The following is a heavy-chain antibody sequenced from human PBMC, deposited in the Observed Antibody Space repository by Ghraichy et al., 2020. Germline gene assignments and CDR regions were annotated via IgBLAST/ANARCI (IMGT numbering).Heavy chain of an antibody. CDR2: IYYSGST. V-gene: IGHV4-61*01. D-gene: IGHD6-13*01. Sequence: PETLSLTCTVSGGSVSSGSYYWSWIRQPPGKGLEWIGYIYYSGSTNYNPSLKSRVTISVDTSKNQFSLKLSSVTAADTAVYYCARERRYSSSWPIDYWGQGTLVTVSS. J-gene: IGHJ4*02. CDR3: ARERRYSSSWPIDY. CDR1: GGSVSSGSYY.